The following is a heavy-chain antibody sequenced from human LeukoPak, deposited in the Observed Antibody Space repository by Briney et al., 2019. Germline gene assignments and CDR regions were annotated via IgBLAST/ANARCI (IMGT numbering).Heavy chain of an antibody. CDR2: IYYSAST. CDR1: GGSISSGTYY. Sequence: SETLSLTCTVSGGSISSGTYYWSWIRQPPGKGLEWIAYIYYSASTKYNPSLKSRVTISADTSKNQFSLKMTSVTAADTAVYYCARTTHPGAIDWPYFDYWGQGILVTVSS. CDR3: ARTTHPGAIDWPYFDY. D-gene: IGHD3-9*01. V-gene: IGHV4-61*01. J-gene: IGHJ4*02.